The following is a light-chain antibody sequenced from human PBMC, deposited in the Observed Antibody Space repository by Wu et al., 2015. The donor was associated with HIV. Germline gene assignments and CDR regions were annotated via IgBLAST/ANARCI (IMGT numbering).Light chain of an antibody. CDR2: AAS. Sequence: DIQLTQSPSFLSASVGDRVSITCRASQDISTYLAWYQQKPGKAPKLLIYAASTLQSGVPSRFSGSGSGTEFTLTISSLQPEDFATYYCQQLNSYPLTFGGGPRWRSN. J-gene: IGKJ4*01. V-gene: IGKV1-9*01. CDR1: QDISTY. CDR3: QQLNSYPLT.